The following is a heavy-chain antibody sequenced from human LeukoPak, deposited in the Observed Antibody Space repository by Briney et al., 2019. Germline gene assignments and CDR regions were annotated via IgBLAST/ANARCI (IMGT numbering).Heavy chain of an antibody. Sequence: SETLSLTCAVYGGSLSRYYWNWIRQPPGKGLEWIGEINHSGSTNYNPSLKSRVTISVDTSKNQFSLKVNSVIAADTAVYYCARGDVDPYVFDIWGQGTMVTVSS. CDR3: ARGDVDPYVFDI. D-gene: IGHD3-10*02. CDR1: GGSLSRYY. V-gene: IGHV4-34*01. CDR2: INHSGST. J-gene: IGHJ3*02.